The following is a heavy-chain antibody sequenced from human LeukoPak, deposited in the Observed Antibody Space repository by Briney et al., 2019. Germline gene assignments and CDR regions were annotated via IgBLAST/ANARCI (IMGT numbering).Heavy chain of an antibody. J-gene: IGHJ4*02. CDR3: ARVSGLGSYYDSSGFPDY. Sequence: GGSLRLSCGASGFTFDDYGMSWVRQAPGKGLEWVSGINWNGGSTGYADSVKGRFTISRDNAKNSLYLQMNSLRAEDTALYYCARVSGLGSYYDSSGFPDYWGQGTLVTVSS. CDR1: GFTFDDYG. CDR2: INWNGGST. V-gene: IGHV3-20*04. D-gene: IGHD3-22*01.